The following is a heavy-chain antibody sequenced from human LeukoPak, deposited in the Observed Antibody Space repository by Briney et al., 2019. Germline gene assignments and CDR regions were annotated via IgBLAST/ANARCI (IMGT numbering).Heavy chain of an antibody. J-gene: IGHJ4*02. CDR3: ARGAQLAYYDSSGPIDY. CDR2: ISAHNGNT. CDR1: GYTFTSYD. D-gene: IGHD3-22*01. Sequence: ASVKVSCKASGYTFTSYDINWVRQAPGQGLEWMGWISAHNGNTNYAQKLQGRVTMTTDTSTSTAYMELRSLRSDDTAVYYCARGAQLAYYDSSGPIDYWGQGTLVTVSS. V-gene: IGHV1-18*01.